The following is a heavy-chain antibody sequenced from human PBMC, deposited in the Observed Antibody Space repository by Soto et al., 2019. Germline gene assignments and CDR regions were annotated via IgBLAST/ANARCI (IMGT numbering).Heavy chain of an antibody. Sequence: GASVKVSCKVSGYTLTELSMHWVRQAPGKGLEWMGGFDPEDGETIYAQKFQGRVTMTEDTSTGTAYMELSSLRSEDTAVYYCARAYIVAPILPFDIWGQGTMVTVSS. D-gene: IGHD5-12*01. V-gene: IGHV1-24*01. CDR1: GYTLTELS. CDR2: FDPEDGET. CDR3: ARAYIVAPILPFDI. J-gene: IGHJ3*02.